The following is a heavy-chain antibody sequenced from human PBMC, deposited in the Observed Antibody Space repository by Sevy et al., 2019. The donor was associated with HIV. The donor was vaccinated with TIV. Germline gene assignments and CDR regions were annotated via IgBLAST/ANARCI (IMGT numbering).Heavy chain of an antibody. CDR1: GYRLSELS. D-gene: IGHD3-22*01. J-gene: IGHJ4*02. V-gene: IGHV1-24*01. CDR2: FDPEDGEI. Sequence: ASVKVSCKISGYRLSELSMHWVRQAPEKGLEWMGRFDPEDGEIIYAQKFQGRVTVTEDTSTDTAYMELSRLRSEDTAVYYCATGREYYDENSGYFDYWGPGTLVTVSS. CDR3: ATGREYYDENSGYFDY.